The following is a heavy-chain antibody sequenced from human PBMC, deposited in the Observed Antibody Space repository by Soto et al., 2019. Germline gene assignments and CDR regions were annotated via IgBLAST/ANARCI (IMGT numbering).Heavy chain of an antibody. J-gene: IGHJ4*02. Sequence: ASVKVSCKASGHTFSGYYVHWVRQAPGQGLEWMGWVNPNSGGTHYAQKFQGRVSMTRDTSLSAVYMELRSLRRDDMAVYFCASDYVRDDLTVKTGEFGRFWGQGTLVTVSS. CDR3: ASDYVRDDLTVKTGEFGRF. V-gene: IGHV1-2*02. D-gene: IGHD3-16*01. CDR2: VNPNSGGT. CDR1: GHTFSGYY.